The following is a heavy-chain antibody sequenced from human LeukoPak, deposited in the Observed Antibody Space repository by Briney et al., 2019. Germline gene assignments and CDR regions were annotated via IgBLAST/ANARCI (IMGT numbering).Heavy chain of an antibody. CDR3: ARELPREVTLDY. CDR1: EFNFFIYG. J-gene: IGHJ4*01. Sequence: GGSLRLSCVASEFNFFIYGMQWVRQAPGKGLVWVSRIFADGSTTSYADSVKGRFNTSRDNAKNTLYLQMNSLRAEDTAVYYCARELPREVTLDYWGQGTLVTVSP. V-gene: IGHV3-74*01. D-gene: IGHD2-21*02. CDR2: IFADGSTT.